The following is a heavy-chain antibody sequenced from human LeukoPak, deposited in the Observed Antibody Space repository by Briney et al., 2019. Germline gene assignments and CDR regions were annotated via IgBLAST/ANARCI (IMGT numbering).Heavy chain of an antibody. Sequence: SGTLSLTCAVSGGSISSSNWWSWVRQPPGKGLEWIGEISHSGSTNYNPSLKSRVTISVDKSKNQFSLKLSSVTAADTAVYYCARGHYYGSGSPYYFDYWGQGTLVTVSS. D-gene: IGHD3-10*01. CDR1: GGSISSSNW. J-gene: IGHJ4*02. CDR2: ISHSGST. V-gene: IGHV4-4*02. CDR3: ARGHYYGSGSPYYFDY.